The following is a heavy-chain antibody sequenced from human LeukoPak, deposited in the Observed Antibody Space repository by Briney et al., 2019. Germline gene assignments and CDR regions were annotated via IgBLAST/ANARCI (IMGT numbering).Heavy chain of an antibody. V-gene: IGHV3-30*02. Sequence: GGSLGLSCAASGFTFSSYGMHWVRQAPGKGLEWVAFIRYDGSNKYYADSVKGRFTISRDNSKNTLYLQMNSLRAEDTAVYYCAKGSRCSSTSCYMFDFDYWGQGTLVTVSS. CDR1: GFTFSSYG. CDR3: AKGSRCSSTSCYMFDFDY. CDR2: IRYDGSNK. J-gene: IGHJ4*02. D-gene: IGHD2-2*02.